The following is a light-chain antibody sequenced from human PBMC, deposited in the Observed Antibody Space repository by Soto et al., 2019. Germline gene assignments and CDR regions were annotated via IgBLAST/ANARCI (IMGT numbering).Light chain of an antibody. CDR2: DAS. CDR3: QQYYSFPWT. Sequence: DIQMTQSPSTLWASVGDRVTLTCRASQSVSSWLAWYQQRPGQAPKLLIYDASTLTSGVPSRFSGSGSGTEFTLTISRLQPEDFATYYCQQYYSFPWTFGQGTKVDIK. CDR1: QSVSSW. J-gene: IGKJ1*01. V-gene: IGKV1-5*01.